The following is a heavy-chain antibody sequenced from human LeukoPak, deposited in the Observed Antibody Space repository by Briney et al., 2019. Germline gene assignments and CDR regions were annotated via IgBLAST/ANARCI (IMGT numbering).Heavy chain of an antibody. J-gene: IGHJ4*02. CDR2: INPNSGGT. D-gene: IGHD5-18*01. Sequence: GASVTVSCKASGYTFTGYYMHWVRQAPGQGLEWMGWINPNSGGTNYAQKFQGRVTMTRDTSTSTVYMELSSLRSEDTAVYYCAGAVDTATPIDYWGQGTLVTVPS. CDR1: GYTFTGYY. V-gene: IGHV1-2*02. CDR3: AGAVDTATPIDY.